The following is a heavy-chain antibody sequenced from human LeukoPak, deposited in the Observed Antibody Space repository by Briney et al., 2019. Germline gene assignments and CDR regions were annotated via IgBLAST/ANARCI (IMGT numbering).Heavy chain of an antibody. CDR1: GFTPSSYA. CDR3: ERDSLGMVRGVISQYYYGMDV. J-gene: IGHJ6*04. Sequence: GGSLRLSPAASGFTPSSYAMHWVRQAPGKGLEWLAVISYAGSNKYYADSVKARFTISRDNSKNTLYLQMNSLRAEDTAVYDCERDSLGMVRGVISQYYYGMDVWGKGTTVTVSS. CDR2: ISYAGSNK. V-gene: IGHV3-30*04. D-gene: IGHD3-10*01.